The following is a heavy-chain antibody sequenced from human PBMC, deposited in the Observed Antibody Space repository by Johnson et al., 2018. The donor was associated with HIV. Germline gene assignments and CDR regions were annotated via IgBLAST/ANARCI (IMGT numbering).Heavy chain of an antibody. Sequence: VQLVESGGGLVQPGRSLRLSCAASGFRFDDYVMHWVRQTPGKGLEWVSRINSDGSSTSYADSVKGRFTISRDNAKNTLYLQMSSLRADDTALYYCARHYDILTDPDAFDVWGQGTMVTVSS. D-gene: IGHD3-9*01. V-gene: IGHV3-9*01. CDR1: GFRFDDYV. J-gene: IGHJ3*01. CDR2: INSDGSST. CDR3: ARHYDILTDPDAFDV.